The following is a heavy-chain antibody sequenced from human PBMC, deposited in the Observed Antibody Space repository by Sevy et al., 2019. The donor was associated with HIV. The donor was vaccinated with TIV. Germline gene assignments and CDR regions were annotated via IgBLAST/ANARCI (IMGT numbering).Heavy chain of an antibody. J-gene: IGHJ4*02. CDR3: ARHLRAAGSDY. V-gene: IGHV4-39*01. CDR1: GGSISSTTYY. D-gene: IGHD6-13*01. CDR2: IYYSGST. Sequence: SETLSLTCTVSGGSISSTTYYWGWIRQPPGKGLEWIGSIYYSGSTYYNPSLKSRVTISVDTSQNQFSLKLSSVTAADTAVYYCARHLRAAGSDYWGQGTLVTVSS.